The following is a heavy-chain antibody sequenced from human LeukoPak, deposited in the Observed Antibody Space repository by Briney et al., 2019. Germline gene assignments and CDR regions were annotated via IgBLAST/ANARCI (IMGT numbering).Heavy chain of an antibody. D-gene: IGHD3-10*01. Sequence: PGGSLRLSCAASGFTFGSYSMNWVRQAPGRGLEWVSSISDRSDYIYYSDSVKGRFTISRDNAKNSLFLQMNSLRAEDTAVYYCARGGINYYGSGSYARFDPFDYWGQGTLVTVSS. J-gene: IGHJ4*02. V-gene: IGHV3-21*04. CDR3: ARGGINYYGSGSYARFDPFDY. CDR2: ISDRSDYI. CDR1: GFTFGSYS.